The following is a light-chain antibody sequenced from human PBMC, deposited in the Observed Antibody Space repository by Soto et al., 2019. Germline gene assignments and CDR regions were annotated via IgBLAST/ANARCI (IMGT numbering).Light chain of an antibody. V-gene: IGKV3-15*01. J-gene: IGKJ4*01. CDR2: GAS. CDR1: QTVSSN. Sequence: EIVMTQSPATLSVSPGEGATLSCRASQTVSSNLAWYHQKPGQAPRLLIYGASTRATGIPARFSGSGSGTEFTLTISSLQSEDFAVYYCHQYNKWPLTVGGGTKVEIK. CDR3: HQYNKWPLT.